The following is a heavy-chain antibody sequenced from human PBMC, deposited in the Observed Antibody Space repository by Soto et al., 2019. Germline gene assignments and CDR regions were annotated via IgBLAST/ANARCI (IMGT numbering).Heavy chain of an antibody. V-gene: IGHV1-46*01. D-gene: IGHD3-16*02. CDR2: IKSKGGRT. Sequence: ASVKVSCKAPADTFTSYYINWVGRAPGKGLEGMGIIKSKGGRTRFAQTFQGRITMTRDTSTSTVYMELRSLRSEDTAIYYCARSSAGVFGIIIEGSNWLDPWGQGSLVTVSS. CDR1: ADTFTSYY. J-gene: IGHJ5*02. CDR3: ARSSAGVFGIIIEGSNWLDP.